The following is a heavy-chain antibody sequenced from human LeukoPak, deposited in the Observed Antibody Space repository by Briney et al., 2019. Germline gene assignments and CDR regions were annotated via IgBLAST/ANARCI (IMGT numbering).Heavy chain of an antibody. CDR2: IYYSGST. J-gene: IGHJ4*02. CDR3: ASLNYYDSSGYSAYDY. Sequence: SETLSLTCTVSGGSISSHHWSWIRQPPGKGLEWIGYIYYSGSTNYNPSLKSRVTISVDTSKNQFSLKLSSVTAADTAVYYCASLNYYDSSGYSAYDYWGQGTLVTVSS. V-gene: IGHV4-59*11. CDR1: GGSISSHH. D-gene: IGHD3-22*01.